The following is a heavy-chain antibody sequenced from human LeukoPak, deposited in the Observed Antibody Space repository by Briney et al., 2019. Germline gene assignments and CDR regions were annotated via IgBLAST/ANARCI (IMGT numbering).Heavy chain of an antibody. CDR1: GGTFSSYA. V-gene: IGHV1-69*05. CDR3: ARDLVYDSSGYCFDY. D-gene: IGHD3-22*01. Sequence: SVKVSCKASGGTFSSYAISWVRQAPGQGLEWMGGIIPIFGTANYAQKFQGRVTMTRDTSTSTVYMELSSLRSEDTAVYYCARDLVYDSSGYCFDYWGQGTLVTVSS. CDR2: IIPIFGTA. J-gene: IGHJ4*02.